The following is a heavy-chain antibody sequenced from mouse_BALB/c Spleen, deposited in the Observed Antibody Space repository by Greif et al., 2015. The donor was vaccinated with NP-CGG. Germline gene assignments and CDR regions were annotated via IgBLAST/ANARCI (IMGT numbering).Heavy chain of an antibody. Sequence: KQSGSELVRPGAPVKLSCKASGYTFTSYWMHWVKQRPGQGLEWIGNIYPSSGSTNYDEKFKSKATLTVDTSSSPAYMQLSSLTSEDSAVYYCTRAARATWAMDYWGQGTSVTVSS. CDR1: GYTFTSYW. D-gene: IGHD3-1*01. V-gene: IGHV1S22*01. CDR3: TRAARATWAMDY. J-gene: IGHJ4*01. CDR2: IYPSSGST.